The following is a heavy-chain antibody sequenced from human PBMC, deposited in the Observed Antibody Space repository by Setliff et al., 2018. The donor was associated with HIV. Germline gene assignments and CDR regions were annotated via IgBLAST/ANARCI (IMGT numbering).Heavy chain of an antibody. CDR1: GGSVGSTSNY. Sequence: SETLSLTCSVSGGSVGSTSNYWGWIRQPPGKGLEWIGSIYYSGSTYYNPSLKSRVTISVDTSKNQFSLKLSSVTAADTAVYYCARVQVGGYNFYFDYWGQGTLVTVSS. D-gene: IGHD5-12*01. CDR3: ARVQVGGYNFYFDY. J-gene: IGHJ4*02. CDR2: IYYSGST. V-gene: IGHV4-39*01.